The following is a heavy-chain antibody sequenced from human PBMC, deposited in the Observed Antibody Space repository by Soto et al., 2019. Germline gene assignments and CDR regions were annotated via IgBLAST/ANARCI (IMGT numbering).Heavy chain of an antibody. CDR3: AKEGTGGFGELFLDY. CDR2: ISGSGGST. Sequence: EVQLLESGGGLVQPGGSLRLSCAASGFTFSSYAMSWVRQAPGKGLEWVSAISGSGGSTYYADSVKGLFTISRDNSKNPLYLQMDSLRAEDTAVYYCAKEGTGGFGELFLDYWGQGTLVTVSS. D-gene: IGHD3-10*01. J-gene: IGHJ4*02. CDR1: GFTFSSYA. V-gene: IGHV3-23*01.